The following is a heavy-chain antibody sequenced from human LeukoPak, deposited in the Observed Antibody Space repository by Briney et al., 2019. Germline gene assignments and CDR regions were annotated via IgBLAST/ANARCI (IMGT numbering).Heavy chain of an antibody. V-gene: IGHV4-4*07. CDR2: IYSSGST. Sequence: SETLSLTCTVSGGSITSYYWSWIRQSAGKGPEWIGRIYSSGSTNYNPSLKSRITISRDTSKNQFSLKLSSVTAADTAVYYCTRGGMDTAIVTRWGQGTLVTVSS. D-gene: IGHD5-18*01. CDR1: GGSITSYY. J-gene: IGHJ4*02. CDR3: TRGGMDTAIVTR.